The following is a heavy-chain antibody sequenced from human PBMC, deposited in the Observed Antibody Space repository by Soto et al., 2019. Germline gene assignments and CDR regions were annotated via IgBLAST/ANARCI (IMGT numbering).Heavy chain of an antibody. V-gene: IGHV1-24*01. J-gene: IGHJ6*02. CDR1: GYTLTELS. CDR2: FDPEDGET. CDR3: ARGGYYDSSGSRDYHYYGMDV. Sequence: ASVKVSCKVSGYTLTELSMHWVRQAPGKGLEWMGGFDPEDGETIYAQKFQGRVTMTEDTPTKTAHLDLRSLRSDDTAVYYCARGGYYDSSGSRDYHYYGMDVWGQGTTVTVSS. D-gene: IGHD3-22*01.